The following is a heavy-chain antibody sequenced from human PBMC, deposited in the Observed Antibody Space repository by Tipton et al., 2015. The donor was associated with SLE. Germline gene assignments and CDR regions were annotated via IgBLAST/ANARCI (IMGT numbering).Heavy chain of an antibody. CDR1: SGSISSNDYY. J-gene: IGHJ3*02. D-gene: IGHD7-27*01. CDR3: ARQVTGLYEASDI. Sequence: TLSLTCSVSSGSISSNDYYWGWIRQPPGKGLEWIGSIYYSGRTYYNPSLKSRVTISVDTSKNQFSLRLSSVTATDTAVYYCARQVTGLYEASDIWGQGTMVTVSS. V-gene: IGHV4-39*01. CDR2: IYYSGRT.